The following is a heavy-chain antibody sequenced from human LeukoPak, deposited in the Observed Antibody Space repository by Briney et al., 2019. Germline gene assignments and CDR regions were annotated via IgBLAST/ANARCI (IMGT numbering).Heavy chain of an antibody. CDR1: GFTFGDYA. CDR3: TRDQTPYY. J-gene: IGHJ4*02. Sequence: GGSLRLSCTASGFTFGDYAMTWVRQAPGKGLEWVGFIRSNLYGGTPEYAASVKGRFTISRDASNSIAYLEMDSLKTDDTAVYYCTRDQTPYYWGQGTLVTVSS. V-gene: IGHV3-49*04. CDR2: IRSNLYGGTP.